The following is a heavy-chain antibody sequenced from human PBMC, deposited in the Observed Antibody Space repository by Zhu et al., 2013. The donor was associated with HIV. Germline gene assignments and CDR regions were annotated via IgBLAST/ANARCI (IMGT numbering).Heavy chain of an antibody. V-gene: IGHV1-8*01. CDR2: MNPNSGNT. CDR1: GYTFTSYD. D-gene: IGHD2-2*01. J-gene: IGHJ6*02. Sequence: QVQLVQSGAEVKKPGASVKVSCKASGYTFTSYDINWVRQATGQGLEWMGWMNPNSGNTGYAQKFQGRVTMTRNTSISTAYMELSSLRSEDTAVYYCASASGIVVVPAAIHGMDVWGQGTTVTVSS. CDR3: ASASGIVVVPAAIHGMDV.